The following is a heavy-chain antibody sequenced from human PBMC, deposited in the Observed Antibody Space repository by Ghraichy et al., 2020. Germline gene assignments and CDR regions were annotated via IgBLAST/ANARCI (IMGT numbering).Heavy chain of an antibody. CDR3: ARASGLVWFDP. CDR2: IYYSGST. J-gene: IGHJ5*02. CDR1: GGSISSSSYY. V-gene: IGHV4-39*07. Sequence: ESLNISCTVSGGSISSSSYYWGWIRQPPGKGLEWIGSIYYSGSTYYNPSLKSRVTISVDTSKNQFSLKLSSVTAADTAVYYCARASGLVWFDPWGQGTLVTVSS. D-gene: IGHD1-26*01.